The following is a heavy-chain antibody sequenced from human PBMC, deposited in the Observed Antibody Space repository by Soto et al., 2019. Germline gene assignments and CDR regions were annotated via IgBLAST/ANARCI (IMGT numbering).Heavy chain of an antibody. CDR2: IIPGFHTP. CDR3: SREESRGGFRGPLDY. Sequence: QMQLVQSGTEEKKPGSSVRVSCKASGGTFSGNAITWVRQAPGQGLEWMGGIIPGFHTPKYAKKFQDRLTITAGASSAQTYMEVASLRPEDTAVYYCSREESRGGFRGPLDYWGQGTQVAVSS. J-gene: IGHJ4*02. CDR1: GGTFSGNA. D-gene: IGHD3-10*01. V-gene: IGHV1-69*01.